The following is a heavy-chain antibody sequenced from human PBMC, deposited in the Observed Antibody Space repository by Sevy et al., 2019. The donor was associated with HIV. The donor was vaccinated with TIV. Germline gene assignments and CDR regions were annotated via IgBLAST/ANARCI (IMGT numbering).Heavy chain of an antibody. D-gene: IGHD5-18*01. Sequence: GGSLRLSCAASGFTFSSYWMHWVRQAPGKGLEWVSVIYSGGSTYYADSVKGRFTISRDNSKNTLYLQMNSLRAEDTAVYYCARDRNTAMVIGMDVWGQGTTVTVSS. V-gene: IGHV3-53*01. CDR2: IYSGGST. J-gene: IGHJ6*02. CDR1: GFTFSSYW. CDR3: ARDRNTAMVIGMDV.